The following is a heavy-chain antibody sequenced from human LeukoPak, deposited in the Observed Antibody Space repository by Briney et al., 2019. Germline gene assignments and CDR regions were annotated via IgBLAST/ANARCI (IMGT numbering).Heavy chain of an antibody. CDR3: ARDGSRGYDMDY. J-gene: IGHJ4*02. CDR1: GFTFNTYN. V-gene: IGHV3-48*01. CDR2: ISSRSDVI. Sequence: GGSLRLSCAASGFTFNTYNMDWVRQAPGKGLEWVSYISSRSDVIYYADSAKGRFTISRDNVKNSLYLQMNSLRAEDTAVYYCARDGSRGYDMDYWGQGTQVTVSS. D-gene: IGHD3-10*01.